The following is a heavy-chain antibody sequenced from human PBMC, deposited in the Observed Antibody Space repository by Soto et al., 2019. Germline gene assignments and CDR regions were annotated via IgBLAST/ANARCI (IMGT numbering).Heavy chain of an antibody. CDR2: IRSKANSYAT. V-gene: IGHV3-73*01. J-gene: IGHJ4*02. CDR1: GFTFSGSA. D-gene: IGHD3-16*01. CDR3: SPQFSSGGAPDY. Sequence: GGSLRLSCAASGFTFSGSAMHWVRQASGKGLEWVGRIRSKANSYATAYAASVKGRFTISRDDSKNTAYLQMNSLKTEDTAVYYCSPQFSSGGAPDYWGQGTLVTVSS.